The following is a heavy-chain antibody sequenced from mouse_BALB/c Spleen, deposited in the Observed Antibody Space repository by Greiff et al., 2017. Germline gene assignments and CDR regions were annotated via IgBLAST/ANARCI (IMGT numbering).Heavy chain of an antibody. J-gene: IGHJ1*01. CDR2: IDPENGNT. Sequence: EVQLQESGAELVRPGALVKLSCKASGFNIKDYYMHWVKQRPEQGLEWIGWIDPENGNTIYDPKFQGKASITADTSSNTADLQLSSLTSEDTAVYYCAPGDWYFDVWGAGTTVTVSS. V-gene: IGHV14-1*02. CDR1: GFNIKDYY. CDR3: APGDWYFDV.